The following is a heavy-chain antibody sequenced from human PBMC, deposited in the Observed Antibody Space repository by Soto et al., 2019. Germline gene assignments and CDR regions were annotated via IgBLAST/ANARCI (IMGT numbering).Heavy chain of an antibody. CDR2: IFYSGIT. CDR1: GGSISSYY. J-gene: IGHJ4*02. D-gene: IGHD3-3*01. V-gene: IGHV4-59*12. CDR3: ARGRNYDFWTGYFEALFDY. Sequence: SETLSLTCTVSGGSISSYYWGWIRQPPGKGLEWIGYIFYSGITNYNPSLESRVTISVDTSKNQFSLKLSSVTAADTAVYYCARGRNYDFWTGYFEALFDYCGQGTLVTVSS.